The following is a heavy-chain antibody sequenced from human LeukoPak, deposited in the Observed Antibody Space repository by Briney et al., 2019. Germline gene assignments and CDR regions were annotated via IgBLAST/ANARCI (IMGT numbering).Heavy chain of an antibody. CDR1: GFTFSSYA. CDR3: ARALYYDSSGFDY. J-gene: IGHJ4*02. CDR2: ISYDGSNK. D-gene: IGHD3-22*01. Sequence: PGGSLRLSCAASGFTFSSYAMHWVRQAPGKGLEWVAVISYDGSNKYYADSVKGRFTISRDNSKNTLYLQMNSLRAEDTAVYYCARALYYDSSGFDYWGQGTLVTVSS. V-gene: IGHV3-30*04.